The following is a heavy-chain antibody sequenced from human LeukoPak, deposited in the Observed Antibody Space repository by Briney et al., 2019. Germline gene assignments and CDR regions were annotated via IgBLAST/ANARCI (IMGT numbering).Heavy chain of an antibody. CDR1: GGTFSSYA. V-gene: IGHV1-69*04. D-gene: IGHD6-19*01. Sequence: ASVKVSCKASGGTFSSYAISWVRQAPGQGLEWMGRIIPILGIANYAQKFQGRVTITADKSTSTAHMELSSLRSEDTAVYYCARVGIAVAGTLGYWGQGTLVTVSS. CDR2: IIPILGIA. CDR3: ARVGIAVAGTLGY. J-gene: IGHJ4*02.